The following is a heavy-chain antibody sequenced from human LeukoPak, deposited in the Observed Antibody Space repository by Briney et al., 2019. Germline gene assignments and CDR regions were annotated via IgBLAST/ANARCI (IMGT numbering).Heavy chain of an antibody. CDR2: ISSSSTYI. CDR1: GFTFSSYS. V-gene: IGHV3-21*01. J-gene: IGHJ4*02. Sequence: KAGGSLRLSCAASGFTFSSYSMNWVRQAPRKGLEWVSSISSSSTYIYYADSVKGRFTISRDNAKNSLYLQMNSLRAEDTAVYYCAKDWGYWFASGSSYFDYWGRGTLVTVSS. CDR3: AKDWGYWFASGSSYFDY. D-gene: IGHD3-10*01.